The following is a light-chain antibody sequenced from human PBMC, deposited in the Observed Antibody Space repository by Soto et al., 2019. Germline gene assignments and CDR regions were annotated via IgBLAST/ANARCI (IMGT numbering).Light chain of an antibody. CDR2: DVT. Sequence: QSALTQPRSVSGSPGQSVTISCTGTSSDVGAYDYVSWYQQHPGKAPKLVIYDVTKRPSGVPDRFSGSKSGNTASLTISGLQNEDEADYYCSAYAGRYTYVFGTWTKLT. V-gene: IGLV2-11*01. J-gene: IGLJ1*01. CDR3: SAYAGRYTYV. CDR1: SSDVGAYDY.